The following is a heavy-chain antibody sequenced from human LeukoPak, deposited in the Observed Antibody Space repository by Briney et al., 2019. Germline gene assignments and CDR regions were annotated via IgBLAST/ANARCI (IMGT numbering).Heavy chain of an antibody. CDR1: GGSINSSSYY. D-gene: IGHD3-10*01. CDR2: NYYSGST. Sequence: SETLSLTCTVSGGSINSSSYYWGWIRQPPGKGLEGVGTNYYSGSTYDNPSLKSRVTISVDTSKNQFSLKLSSVTASDTAVYYCARRFAPSRNDAFDIWGQGTMVTVSS. V-gene: IGHV4-39*01. J-gene: IGHJ3*02. CDR3: ARRFAPSRNDAFDI.